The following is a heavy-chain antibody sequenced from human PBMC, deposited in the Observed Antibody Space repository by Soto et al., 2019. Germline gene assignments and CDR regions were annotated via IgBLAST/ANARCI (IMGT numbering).Heavy chain of an antibody. V-gene: IGHV3-48*02. CDR3: VREEASGSSGLTYHYYYNGMDV. D-gene: IGHD3-10*01. CDR1: GFTFSRYN. CDR2: VTTSGDTM. J-gene: IGHJ6*02. Sequence: GGSLRLSCVASGFTFSRYNMHWVRQAPGKGLEWVAYVTTSGDTMFYADSVEGRFAISRDVAKNSVHLQMNSLGDEDTAVYYCVREEASGSSGLTYHYYYNGMDVWGQGTTVTVSS.